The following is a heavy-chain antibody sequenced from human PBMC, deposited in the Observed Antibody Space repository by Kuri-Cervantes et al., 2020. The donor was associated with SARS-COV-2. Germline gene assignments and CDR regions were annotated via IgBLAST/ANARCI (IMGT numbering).Heavy chain of an antibody. CDR2: MYTSGTT. J-gene: IGHJ4*02. Sequence: LRLSCTVSGGSIGSGSYYWSWIRQPAGEGLEWIGRMYTSGTTNYNPSLKGRATISLDTSKDQVSLKLSSVTAADTAVYYCARGPKRSSTSCPPDYWGQGTLVTVSS. CDR3: ARGPKRSSTSCPPDY. CDR1: GGSIGSGSYY. V-gene: IGHV4-61*02. D-gene: IGHD2-2*01.